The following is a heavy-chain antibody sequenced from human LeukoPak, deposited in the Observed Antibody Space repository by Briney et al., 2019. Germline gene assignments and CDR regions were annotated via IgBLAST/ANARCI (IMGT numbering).Heavy chain of an antibody. CDR1: GGSISSYY. CDR3: ARDQGGYDKGDYYYYGMDV. J-gene: IGHJ6*04. Sequence: PSETLSLTCTVSGGSISSYYWSWIRQPPGKGLEWIGCIYYSGSTNYNPSLKSRVTISVDTSKNQFSLKLSSVTAADTAVYYCARDQGGYDKGDYYYYGMDVWGKGTTVTVSS. V-gene: IGHV4-59*01. D-gene: IGHD5-12*01. CDR2: IYYSGST.